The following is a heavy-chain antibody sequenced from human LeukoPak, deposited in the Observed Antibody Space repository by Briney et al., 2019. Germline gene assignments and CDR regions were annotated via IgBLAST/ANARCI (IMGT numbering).Heavy chain of an antibody. D-gene: IGHD4-17*01. CDR1: GGSISSYY. V-gene: IGHV4-4*07. CDR3: ARETTVTSRFFDY. CDR2: IYTSGST. Sequence: SGTLSLTCTVSGGSISSYYWSWIRQPAGKGLEWIERIYTSGSTNYNPSLKSRVTMSVDASKNQFSLNLTSVTAADTAVYYCARETTVTSRFFDYWGQGTLVTVSS. J-gene: IGHJ4*02.